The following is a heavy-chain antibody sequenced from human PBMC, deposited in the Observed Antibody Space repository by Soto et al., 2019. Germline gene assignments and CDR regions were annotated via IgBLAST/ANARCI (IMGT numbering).Heavy chain of an antibody. Sequence: GGSLRLSCAASGFTVNNNYRSWVRQAPGKGLEWVSVIYSGGSTYYADSVNGRFTISRDNSKNTVHLQMNSLRAEDTAVYYCARASYYYDSSGYYYRYYFDYWGQGTLVTV. CDR1: GFTVNNNY. J-gene: IGHJ4*02. D-gene: IGHD3-22*01. CDR3: ARASYYYDSSGYYYRYYFDY. CDR2: IYSGGST. V-gene: IGHV3-66*01.